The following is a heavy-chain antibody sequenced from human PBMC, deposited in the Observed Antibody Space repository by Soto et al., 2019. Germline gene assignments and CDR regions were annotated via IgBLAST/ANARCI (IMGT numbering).Heavy chain of an antibody. Sequence: QDQLVQSGAEVKKPGASVKISCEASGYTFTSHGISWVRQAPGQGLEWLGWISTYNSRTHYAQKVQARVTMTTDTTTSTAYLDLRSLTFDDTAVYYCARARYCASPSCNKHYSYGMDTWGQGTTVTVSS. CDR3: ARARYCASPSCNKHYSYGMDT. D-gene: IGHD2-2*02. CDR1: GYTFTSHG. CDR2: ISTYNSRT. V-gene: IGHV1-18*04. J-gene: IGHJ6*02.